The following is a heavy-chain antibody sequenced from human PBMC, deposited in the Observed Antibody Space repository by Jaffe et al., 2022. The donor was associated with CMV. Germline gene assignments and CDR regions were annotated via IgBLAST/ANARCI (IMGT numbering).Heavy chain of an antibody. Sequence: QVQLVESGGGVVQPGRSLRLSCAASGFTFSSYGMHWVRQAPGKGLEWVAVIWYDGSNKYYADSVKGRFTISRDNSKNTLYLQMNSLRAEDTAVYYCARGEDSVLGYYGSGSSYFDYWGQGTLVTVSS. D-gene: IGHD3-10*01. J-gene: IGHJ4*02. CDR2: IWYDGSNK. CDR1: GFTFSSYG. CDR3: ARGEDSVLGYYGSGSSYFDY. V-gene: IGHV3-33*01.